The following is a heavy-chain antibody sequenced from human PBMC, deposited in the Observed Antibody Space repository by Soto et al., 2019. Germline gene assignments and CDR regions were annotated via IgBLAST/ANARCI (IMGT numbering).Heavy chain of an antibody. CDR3: AKDRVVVVVAATNFDY. J-gene: IGHJ4*02. CDR2: ISGSGGST. Sequence: LRLSCAASGFTFSSYAMSWVRQAPGKGLEWVSAISGSGGSTYYADSVKGRFTISRDNSKNTLYLQMNSLRAEDTAVYYCAKDRVVVVVAATNFDYWGQGTLVTVSS. V-gene: IGHV3-23*01. D-gene: IGHD2-15*01. CDR1: GFTFSSYA.